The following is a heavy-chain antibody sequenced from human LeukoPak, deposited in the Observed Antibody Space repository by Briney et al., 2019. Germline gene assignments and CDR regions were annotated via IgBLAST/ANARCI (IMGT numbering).Heavy chain of an antibody. J-gene: IGHJ4*02. D-gene: IGHD3-16*01. CDR3: AKDIRGSYFFDC. CDR1: GFTFDEYG. Sequence: PGRSLRLSCAASGFTFDEYGMPWVRQAPGKGLEWVSGISWNSGSIGYADSVKGRFTISRDNAKNSLYLQMNSLRVEDTALYYCAKDIRGSYFFDCWGQGTLVAVSS. CDR2: ISWNSGSI. V-gene: IGHV3-9*01.